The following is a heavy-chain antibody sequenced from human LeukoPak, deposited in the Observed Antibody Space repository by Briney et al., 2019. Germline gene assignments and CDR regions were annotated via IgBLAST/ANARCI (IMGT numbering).Heavy chain of an antibody. CDR3: AGGRAGNSGKYYVGDY. V-gene: IGHV3-74*01. Sequence: PGGSLRLSCAASGFTFSRSWKHWVRQPPGKGLVWVSRISDDGSSTSYADSVKGRFIISRDNAKNTLYLQMNSLRAEDTAVYYCAGGRAGNSGKYYVGDYWVGARHVTVPS. J-gene: IGHJ4*02. CDR1: GFTFSRSW. CDR2: ISDDGSST. D-gene: IGHD1-26*01.